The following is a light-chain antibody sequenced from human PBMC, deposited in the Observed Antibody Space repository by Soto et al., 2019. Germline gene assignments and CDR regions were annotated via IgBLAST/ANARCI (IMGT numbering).Light chain of an antibody. J-gene: IGKJ1*01. CDR2: EAS. V-gene: IGKV3-11*01. CDR3: QQYGSSRT. CDR1: QSVRSH. Sequence: EIALTQSPATLSLSPGERATLSCRGSQSVRSHLVWYQQKPGQAPRLLIYEASNRATGIPARFSGSGSGTDFTLTISSLEPEDFAVYYCQQYGSSRTFGQGTKVDIK.